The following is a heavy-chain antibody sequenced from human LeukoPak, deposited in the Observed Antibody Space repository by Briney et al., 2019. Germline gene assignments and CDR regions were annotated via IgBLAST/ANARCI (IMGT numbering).Heavy chain of an antibody. V-gene: IGHV3-49*04. J-gene: IGHJ6*03. CDR2: IRSKTYDGTT. CDR3: TTVRGTIFGYYYYYYYMDV. CDR1: GFTFGDYS. Sequence: PGGSLRLSCTASGFTFGDYSMNWVRQPPGKGLEWVGFIRSKTYDGTTDYAAPVKGRFTISRDDSKNTLYLQMNSLKTEDTAVYYCTTVRGTIFGYYYYYYYMDVWGKGTTVTVSS. D-gene: IGHD3-3*01.